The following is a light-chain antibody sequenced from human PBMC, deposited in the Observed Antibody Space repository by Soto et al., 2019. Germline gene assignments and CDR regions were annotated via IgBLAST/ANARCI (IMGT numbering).Light chain of an antibody. Sequence: QPVLTQPPSVSGAPGQRVTISCTGSSSNIGAHFDVHWYQQLPGTAPKLLIYGSSNRPSGVPDRFSGSKSGTSASLAITGLQPEDEADYYCQSYDSSLSGCVFGTGTKLTVL. J-gene: IGLJ1*01. CDR1: SSNIGAHFD. CDR3: QSYDSSLSGCV. CDR2: GSS. V-gene: IGLV1-40*01.